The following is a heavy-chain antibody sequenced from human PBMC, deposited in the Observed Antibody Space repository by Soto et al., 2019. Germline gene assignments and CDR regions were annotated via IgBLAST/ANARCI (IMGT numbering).Heavy chain of an antibody. V-gene: IGHV1-69*06. CDR1: GGTFSSYA. Sequence: SVKVSCKASGGTFSSYAISWVRQAPGQGLEWMGGIIPIFGTANYAQKFQGRVTITADKATSTAYMELSSLRSEDTAVHYCARDRWVAAAGTFSHYYGMEVWGQGTTVTVSS. D-gene: IGHD6-13*01. CDR3: ARDRWVAAAGTFSHYYGMEV. CDR2: IIPIFGTA. J-gene: IGHJ6*02.